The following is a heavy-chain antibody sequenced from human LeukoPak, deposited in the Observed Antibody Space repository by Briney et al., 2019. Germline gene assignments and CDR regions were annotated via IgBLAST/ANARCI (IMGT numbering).Heavy chain of an antibody. CDR1: GYTFTDYY. CDR2: ISAYNGNT. CDR3: ARDRRRIAARPLFDY. D-gene: IGHD6-6*01. J-gene: IGHJ4*02. V-gene: IGHV1-18*04. Sequence: GASVKVSCKASGYTFTDYYLHWVRQAPGQGLEWMGWISAYNGNTNYAQKLQGRVTMTTDTSTSTAYMELRSLRSDDTAVYYCARDRRRIAARPLFDYWGQGTLVTVSS.